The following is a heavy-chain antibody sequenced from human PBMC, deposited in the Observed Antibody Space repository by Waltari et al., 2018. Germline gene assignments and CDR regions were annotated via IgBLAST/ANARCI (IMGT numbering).Heavy chain of an antibody. CDR1: GGSISRVGYY. J-gene: IGHJ5*02. CDR2: IYYSGST. CDR3: ARVEVVNYWFDP. D-gene: IGHD2-15*01. Sequence: QVQLQESGPGLVKPSQTLSLTCTVSGGSISRVGYYWSWLRQHPGKGLEWIGYIYYSGSTYYNPSLKSRVTISVDTSKNQFSLKLSSVTAADTAVYYCARVEVVNYWFDPWGQGTLVTVSS. V-gene: IGHV4-31*03.